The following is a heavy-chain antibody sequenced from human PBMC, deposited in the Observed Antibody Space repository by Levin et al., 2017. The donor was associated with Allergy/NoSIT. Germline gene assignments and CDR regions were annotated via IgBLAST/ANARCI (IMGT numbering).Heavy chain of an antibody. J-gene: IGHJ4*02. Sequence: SVKVSCKASGFTFSTSAVQWVRQARGERLEWIGWIVVGSGSTNYAQKFQERVTITRDMSTRTVYMELSSLRSEDTAVYYCAAVGEFCSGGSCAGRPFDSWGQGIRVTVSS. CDR3: AAVGEFCSGGSCAGRPFDS. D-gene: IGHD2-15*01. CDR2: IVVGSGST. CDR1: GFTFSTSA. V-gene: IGHV1-58*01.